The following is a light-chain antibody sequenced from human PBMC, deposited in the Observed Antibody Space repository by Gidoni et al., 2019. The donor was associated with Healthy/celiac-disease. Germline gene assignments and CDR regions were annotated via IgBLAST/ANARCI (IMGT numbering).Light chain of an antibody. CDR2: AAS. J-gene: IGKJ3*01. Sequence: DIQLTQSPSFLSASVGDSVTITCRASQGISSYLAWYQQKPGKAPKLLIYAASTLQSGVPSRFSGSGSGTEFTLTISRLQPEDFATYYCQQLNSFTFGPGTKVDIK. CDR3: QQLNSFT. V-gene: IGKV1-9*01. CDR1: QGISSY.